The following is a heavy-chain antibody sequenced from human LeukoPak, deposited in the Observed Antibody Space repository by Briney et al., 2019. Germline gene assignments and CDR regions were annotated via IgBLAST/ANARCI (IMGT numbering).Heavy chain of an antibody. CDR2: INSDGSSR. J-gene: IGHJ4*02. CDR1: GFTFSNYW. Sequence: GGSLRLSCAASGFTFSNYWMHWVRQAPGKGLVWVSRINSDGSSRNYADSVKGRFTISRDNAKNTLYLQMNSPRAEDTAVYYCASASSHRIAAGGDYWGQGTLVTVSS. D-gene: IGHD6-13*01. V-gene: IGHV3-74*01. CDR3: ASASSHRIAAGGDY.